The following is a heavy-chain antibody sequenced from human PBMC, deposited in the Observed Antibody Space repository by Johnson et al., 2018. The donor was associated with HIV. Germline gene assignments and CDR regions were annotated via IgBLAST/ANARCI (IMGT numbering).Heavy chain of an antibody. J-gene: IGHJ3*01. D-gene: IGHD3-16*01. CDR3: AREFGVAFDV. CDR2: IKEDGSEK. V-gene: IGHV3-7*05. CDR1: RFTFSSYA. Sequence: VQLVESGGGVVQPGRSLRLSCAASRFTFSSYAMHWVRQAPWKGLEWVANIKEDGSEKSYVDSVKGRFTISRDKAKNSLYRQMNSLRSEETAWYYCAREFGVAFDVWGQGTMVTVSS.